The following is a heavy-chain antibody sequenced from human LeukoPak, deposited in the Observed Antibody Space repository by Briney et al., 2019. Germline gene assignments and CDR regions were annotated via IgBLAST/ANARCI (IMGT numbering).Heavy chain of an antibody. CDR2: INHSGST. CDR3: AREGGDYGNY. J-gene: IGHJ4*02. CDR1: GGAFSGYY. V-gene: IGHV4-34*01. Sequence: KPSETLSLTWAVYGGAFSGYYWSWIRQPPGKGLEWIGEINHSGSTNYNPSLKSRVTISVDTSKNQFSLKLSSVTAADTAVYYCAREGGDYGNYWGQGTLVTVSS. D-gene: IGHD4-17*01.